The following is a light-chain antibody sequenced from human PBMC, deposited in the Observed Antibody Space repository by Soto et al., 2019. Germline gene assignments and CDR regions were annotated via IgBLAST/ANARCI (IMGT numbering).Light chain of an antibody. Sequence: EIVLTQSPGTLSLSPGERATLSCRASQSVSSSYLAWYQQKPGQAPRLLIYGASSRATGIPDRFSGSGSGTGFTLTISRLEPEDFAVNYCQQYGSSPTMTFGQGTRLEIK. J-gene: IGKJ5*01. CDR3: QQYGSSPTMT. CDR2: GAS. V-gene: IGKV3-20*01. CDR1: QSVSSSY.